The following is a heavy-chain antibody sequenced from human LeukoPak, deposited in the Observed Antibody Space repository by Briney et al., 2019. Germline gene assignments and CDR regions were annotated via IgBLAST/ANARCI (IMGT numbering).Heavy chain of an antibody. D-gene: IGHD6-13*01. CDR2: IYYSGST. V-gene: IGHV4-59*08. Sequence: PSETLSLTCTVSGGSISSYYWGWIRQPPGKGLEWIGYIYYSGSTDYNPSLKSRVTISVDTSKNQFSLKLSSVTAADTAVYYCARLTPELVTIDYWGQGTLVTVSS. CDR3: ARLTPELVTIDY. J-gene: IGHJ4*02. CDR1: GGSISSYY.